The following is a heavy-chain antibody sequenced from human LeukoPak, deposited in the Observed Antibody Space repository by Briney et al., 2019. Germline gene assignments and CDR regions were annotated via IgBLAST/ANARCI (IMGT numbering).Heavy chain of an antibody. CDR1: GYNFISYY. D-gene: IGHD2-8*01. CDR3: AREDVVLVDAVRYYYCGMDV. V-gene: IGHV1-46*01. J-gene: IGHJ6*02. CDR2: INPSGGST. Sequence: ASVKVSCKASGYNFISYYTHWVRQAPGQGLEWMGIINPSGGSTSYAQKFQDRVTMTRDTSTSTVYMELSSLKSEDTAVYYCAREDVVLVDAVRYYYCGMDVWGQGTTVTVSS.